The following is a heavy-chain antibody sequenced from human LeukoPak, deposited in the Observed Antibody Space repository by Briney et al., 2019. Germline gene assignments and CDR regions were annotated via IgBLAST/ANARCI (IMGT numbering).Heavy chain of an antibody. CDR1: GFTFSHYS. D-gene: IGHD1-26*01. V-gene: IGHV3-21*04. CDR3: AKDSKIVGATFRSYHYMDV. Sequence: PGGSLRLSCAGSGFTFSHYSMNWVRQAPGKGLEWVASFGSDLSFRSVADSLKGRFTISRDNAQNSLYLQMNSLRAEDTAVYYCAKDSKIVGATFRSYHYMDVWGKGTAVTVSS. CDR2: FGSDLSFR. J-gene: IGHJ6*03.